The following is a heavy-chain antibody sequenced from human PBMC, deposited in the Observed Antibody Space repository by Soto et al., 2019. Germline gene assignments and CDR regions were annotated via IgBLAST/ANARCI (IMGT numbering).Heavy chain of an antibody. Sequence: GGSLRLSCAASGFTFSTYSMNWVRQAPGKGLEWVSYIGIGSSTKYYADSVKGRFTISRDNAKNSLYLQMNSLRAEDTAVYYCARDQLYYNDISGRPLNAFDVWGQGTTVTVSS. D-gene: IGHD3-22*01. CDR3: ARDQLYYNDISGRPLNAFDV. CDR2: IGIGSSTK. CDR1: GFTFSTYS. V-gene: IGHV3-48*01. J-gene: IGHJ3*01.